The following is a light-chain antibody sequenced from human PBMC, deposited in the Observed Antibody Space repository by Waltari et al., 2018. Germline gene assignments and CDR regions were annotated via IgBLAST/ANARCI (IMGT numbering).Light chain of an antibody. CDR1: QGISNY. CDR2: AAS. J-gene: IGKJ2*01. V-gene: IGKV1-8*01. Sequence: AIRMTQSPSSFSASTGDTVSFTCRASQGISNYLAWYQQKPGQAPNLLIFAASTLEGGVPSRFSGSGSGTDFTLTISCLQSEDFATYYCQQYYSYPYTFGQGTKVEIK. CDR3: QQYYSYPYT.